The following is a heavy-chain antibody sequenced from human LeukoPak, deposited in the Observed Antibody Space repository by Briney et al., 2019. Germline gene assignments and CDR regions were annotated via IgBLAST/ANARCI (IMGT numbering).Heavy chain of an antibody. CDR1: GFTLRNYG. D-gene: IGHD1-26*01. V-gene: IGHV3-30*03. CDR3: ARGNSGIYSHFDF. Sequence: GGSLRLSCAASGFTLRNYGMSWVRQAPGRGLEWVAVISYDGSNKYYGDSVKGRFTISRDNSKNTVYLQMNSLRPEDTAVYHCARGNSGIYSHFDFWGQGTLVTVSS. CDR2: ISYDGSNK. J-gene: IGHJ4*02.